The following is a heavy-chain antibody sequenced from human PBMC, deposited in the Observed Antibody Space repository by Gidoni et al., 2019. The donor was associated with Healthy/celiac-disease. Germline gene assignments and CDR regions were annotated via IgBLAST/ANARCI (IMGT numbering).Heavy chain of an antibody. D-gene: IGHD5-12*01. V-gene: IGHV3-33*01. Sequence: QVQLVESGGGVVQPGRSLRLSCAASGFTFSSYGMHWVRQAPGKGLEWVAVIWYDGSNKYYADSVKGRFTISRDNSKNTLYLQMNSLRAEDTAVYYCASGGYSGYHDYWGQGTLVTVSS. J-gene: IGHJ4*02. CDR1: GFTFSSYG. CDR2: IWYDGSNK. CDR3: ASGGYSGYHDY.